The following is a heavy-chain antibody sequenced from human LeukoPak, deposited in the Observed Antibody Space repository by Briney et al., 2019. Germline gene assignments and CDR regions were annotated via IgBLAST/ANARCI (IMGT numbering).Heavy chain of an antibody. J-gene: IGHJ5*02. CDR2: NYYSGCT. V-gene: IGHV4-59*01. CDR1: GGSISSYY. Sequence: PSETLSLTCTVSGGSISSYYWSWIRQPPGKGLEWIGYNYYSGCTNYNPSLNSRVTISVDTSKNQFFLKLSSVTAADPAVYYCARVKGGWFDPWGQGTLVTVSS. CDR3: ARVKGGWFDP. D-gene: IGHD3-16*01.